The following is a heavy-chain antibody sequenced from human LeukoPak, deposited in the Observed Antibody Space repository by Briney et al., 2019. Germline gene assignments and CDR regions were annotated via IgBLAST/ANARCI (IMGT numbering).Heavy chain of an antibody. V-gene: IGHV1-69*15. D-gene: IGHD3-10*01. CDR1: GGTLSTYA. CDR3: ACSCRGSGSYFGADV. CDR2: IIPGFRIE. J-gene: IGHJ6*02. Sequence: SVKVSCKASGGTLSTYAIHWVRQAPGQGLEWMGKIIPGFRIEEYGRRCQERVTMSENESTDAADIELSRPRTEDKGGYYCACSCRGSGSYFGADVWGQGTRVTVSS.